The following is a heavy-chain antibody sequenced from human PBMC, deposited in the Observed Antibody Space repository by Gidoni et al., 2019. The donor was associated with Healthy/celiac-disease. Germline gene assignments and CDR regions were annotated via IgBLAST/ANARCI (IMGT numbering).Heavy chain of an antibody. CDR1: GFTFSSYW. J-gene: IGHJ4*02. CDR2: IKQDGSEK. Sequence: VQLVESGGGLVQPGGSLRLSCAASGFTFSSYWMSWVRQAPGKGLEWVANIKQDGSEKYYVDSVKGRFTISRDNAKNSLYLQMNSLRAEDTAVYYCARAGHIVVVTAPPDYWGQGTLVTVSS. D-gene: IGHD2-21*02. CDR3: ARAGHIVVVTAPPDY. V-gene: IGHV3-7*01.